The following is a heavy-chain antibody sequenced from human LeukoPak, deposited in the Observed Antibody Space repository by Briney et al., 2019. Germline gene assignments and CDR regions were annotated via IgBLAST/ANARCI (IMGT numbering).Heavy chain of an antibody. CDR3: ARDVGYCSGGSCYRFDP. CDR1: GYTFTGYY. D-gene: IGHD2-15*01. CDR2: INPNSGGT. J-gene: IGHJ5*02. V-gene: IGHV1-2*02. Sequence: GASVKVSCKASGYTFTGYYMHWVRQAPGQGIEWMGWINPNSGGTNYAQKFQGRVTMTRDTSISTAYMELSRLRSDDTAVYYCARDVGYCSGGSCYRFDPWGQGTLVTVSS.